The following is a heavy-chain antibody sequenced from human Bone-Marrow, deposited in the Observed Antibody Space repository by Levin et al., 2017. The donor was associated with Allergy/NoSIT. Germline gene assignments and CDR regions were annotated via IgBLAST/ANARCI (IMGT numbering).Heavy chain of an antibody. V-gene: IGHV3-30*18. Sequence: GESLKISCAASGFTFSSYGMHWVRQAPGKGLEWVAVISYDGSNKYYADSVKGRFTISRDNSKNTLYLQMNSLRAEDTAVYYCAKLTGDYWGQGTLVTVSS. CDR2: ISYDGSNK. J-gene: IGHJ4*02. CDR3: AKLTGDY. D-gene: IGHD2-8*02. CDR1: GFTFSSYG.